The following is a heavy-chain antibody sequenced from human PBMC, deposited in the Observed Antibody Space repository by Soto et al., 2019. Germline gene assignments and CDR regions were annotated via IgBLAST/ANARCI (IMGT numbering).Heavy chain of an antibody. Sequence: SATPSLACSLSGPSIMGNSCRWSRPPPGKGLEGVGYIYYSGATNYHPSLESRVTISGDTPKSQFSLKLTSVTPADTAVYYCAKAGSYSGSSRRVDYWGQGILVTVA. CDR3: AKAGSYSGSSRRVDY. J-gene: IGHJ4*02. CDR2: IYYSGAT. CDR1: GPSIMGNS. D-gene: IGHD1-26*01. V-gene: IGHV4-59*01.